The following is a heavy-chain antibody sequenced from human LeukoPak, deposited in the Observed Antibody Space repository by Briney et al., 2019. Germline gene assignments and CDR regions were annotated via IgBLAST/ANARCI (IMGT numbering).Heavy chain of an antibody. CDR1: GGSIRSSNYY. V-gene: IGHV4-39*01. D-gene: IGHD6-19*01. CDR2: IYYRGTT. CDR3: ARHGGPSSGWDIQPGNWFDP. Sequence: SETLSLTCTVSGGSIRSSNYYWGWIRQPPGKGLEWIGSIYYRGTTYYNPSLKSRVTISVDTSDNQLSLRLSSVTAADTAVYYCARHGGPSSGWDIQPGNWFDPCGQGTLVTVSS. J-gene: IGHJ5*02.